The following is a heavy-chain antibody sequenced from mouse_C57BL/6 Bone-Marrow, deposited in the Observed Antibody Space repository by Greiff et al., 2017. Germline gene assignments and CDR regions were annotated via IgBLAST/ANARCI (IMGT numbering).Heavy chain of an antibody. Sequence: VQLQQSGPDLVKPGASVKISCKASGYAFSSSWMNWVKQRPGKGLEWIGRIYPGDGDTNYNGKFNGKATLTAAKSSSTAYMQLSSRTSEDSAVYFCSRSEVARDYWGQGTTRTVSS. V-gene: IGHV1-82*01. CDR3: SRSEVARDY. J-gene: IGHJ2*01. CDR1: GYAFSSSW. D-gene: IGHD1-1*01. CDR2: IYPGDGDT.